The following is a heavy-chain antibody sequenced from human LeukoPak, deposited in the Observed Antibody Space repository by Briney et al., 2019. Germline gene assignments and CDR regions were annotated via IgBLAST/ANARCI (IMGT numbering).Heavy chain of an antibody. Sequence: MASETLSLTCTVSGGSISSYYWSWIRQPPGKGLEWIGYIYYSGSTNYNPSLKSRVTISVDTSKNQFSLKLSSVTAADTAVYYCARHAVRGYSYGPTYYFDYWGQGTLVTVSS. J-gene: IGHJ4*02. CDR1: GGSISSYY. D-gene: IGHD5-18*01. V-gene: IGHV4-59*08. CDR3: ARHAVRGYSYGPTYYFDY. CDR2: IYYSGST.